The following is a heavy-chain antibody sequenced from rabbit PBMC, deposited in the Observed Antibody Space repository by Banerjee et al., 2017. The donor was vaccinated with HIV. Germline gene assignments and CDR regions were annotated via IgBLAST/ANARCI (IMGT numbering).Heavy chain of an antibody. D-gene: IGHD6-1*01. CDR1: GFSFSSNNC. V-gene: IGHV1S40*01. J-gene: IGHJ4*01. CDR3: ARDRYAGYAGYGYALNL. Sequence: QSLEESGGGLVQPEGSLTLTCTASGFSFSSNNCMYWVRQAPGKGLEWIARIDTGSSGSTYYASWAKGRFTISKTSSTTVTLQMTSLTAADTATYFCARDRYAGYAGYGYALNLWGQGTLVTVS. CDR2: IDTGSSGST.